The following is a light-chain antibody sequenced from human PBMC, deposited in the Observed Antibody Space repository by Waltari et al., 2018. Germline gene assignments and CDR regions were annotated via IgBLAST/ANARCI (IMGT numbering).Light chain of an antibody. J-gene: IGLJ2*01. CDR2: EVG. Sequence: QSALTQPPSASGSPGQSVTISCTGTSSDVGGYNYVSWYQQHPGKAPKLILYEVGQRPSGVPARCSGSKSGNTASLTVSGLQAEDEADYYCSSFAGTNNFVVFGGGTKLTV. CDR3: SSFAGTNNFVV. V-gene: IGLV2-8*01. CDR1: SSDVGGYNY.